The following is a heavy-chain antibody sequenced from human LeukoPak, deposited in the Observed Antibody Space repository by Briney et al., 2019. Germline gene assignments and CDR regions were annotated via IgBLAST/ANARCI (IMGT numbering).Heavy chain of an antibody. Sequence: GGSLRLSCAVSGFTFSNYWMSWVRQAPGKGLEWVANIKQDGSETYYVDSVKGRFTISRDNSKNTLYLQMNSLRAEDTAVYYCAKDLRAARNTAMAPYYYYGMDVWGQGTTVTVSS. CDR2: IKQDGSET. V-gene: IGHV3-7*01. J-gene: IGHJ6*02. CDR3: AKDLRAARNTAMAPYYYYGMDV. D-gene: IGHD5-18*01. CDR1: GFTFSNYW.